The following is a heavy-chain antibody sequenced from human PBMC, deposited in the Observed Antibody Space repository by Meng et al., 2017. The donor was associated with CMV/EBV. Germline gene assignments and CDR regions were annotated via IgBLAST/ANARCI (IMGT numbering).Heavy chain of an antibody. J-gene: IGHJ4*02. Sequence: ETLSLTCTVSGGSISSSSYYWGWIRQAPGKGLEWVSVIYSGGSTYYPDSVKGRFTISRDNSKNTLYLQMNSLRAEDTAVYYCARVATMVRGVIDYWGQGTLVTVSS. CDR1: GGSISSSSYY. V-gene: IGHV3-53*01. D-gene: IGHD3-10*01. CDR2: IYSGGST. CDR3: ARVATMVRGVIDY.